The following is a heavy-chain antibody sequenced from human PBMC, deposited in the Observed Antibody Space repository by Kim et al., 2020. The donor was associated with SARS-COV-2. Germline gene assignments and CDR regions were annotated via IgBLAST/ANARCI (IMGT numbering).Heavy chain of an antibody. D-gene: IGHD6-13*01. CDR1: GYTFTSYA. CDR3: ARTPGIAAAGTSILPFWFDP. Sequence: ASVKVSCKASGYTFTSYAMNWVRQAPGQGLEWMGWINTNTGNPTYAQGFTGRFVFSLDTSVSTAYLQISSLKAEDTAVYYCARTPGIAAAGTSILPFWFDPWGQGTLVTVSS. J-gene: IGHJ5*02. CDR2: INTNTGNP. V-gene: IGHV7-4-1*02.